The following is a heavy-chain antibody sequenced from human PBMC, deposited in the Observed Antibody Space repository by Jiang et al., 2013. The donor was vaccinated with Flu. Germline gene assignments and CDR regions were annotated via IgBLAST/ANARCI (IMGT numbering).Heavy chain of an antibody. V-gene: IGHV2-5*02. Sequence: KPTQTLTLTCTFSGFSLSTSGVGVGWIRQPPGKALEWLALIYWDDDKRYSPSLKSRLTITKDTSKNQVVLTMTNMDPVDTATYYCALPGPLTGYYELTFDYWGQGTLVTVSS. CDR2: IYWDDDK. CDR3: ALPGPLTGYYELTFDY. D-gene: IGHD3-9*01. CDR1: GFSLSTSGVG. J-gene: IGHJ4*02.